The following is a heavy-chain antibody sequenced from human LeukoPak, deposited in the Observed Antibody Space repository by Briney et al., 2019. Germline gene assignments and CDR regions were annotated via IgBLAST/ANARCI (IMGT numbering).Heavy chain of an antibody. V-gene: IGHV4-38-2*01. J-gene: IGHJ3*02. Sequence: SETLSLTCAVSGYSISSDYYWGWIRQPPGKGLEWIGSIYHSGSTYYNPSLKSRVTISVDTSKNQFSLKLSSVTAADTAVYYCARGRDAFDIWGQGTMVTVSS. CDR2: IYHSGST. CDR1: GYSISSDYY. CDR3: ARGRDAFDI.